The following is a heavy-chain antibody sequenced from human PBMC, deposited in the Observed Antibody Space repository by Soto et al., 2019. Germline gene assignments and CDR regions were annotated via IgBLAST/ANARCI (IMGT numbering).Heavy chain of an antibody. CDR3: ASKRSVTTPYYFDY. V-gene: IGHV1-69*13. J-gene: IGHJ4*02. D-gene: IGHD4-4*01. Sequence: SVKVSCKASGGTFSSYAISWVRQAPGQGLEWMGGIIPIFGTANYAQKFQGRVTITAGESTSTAYMELSSLRSEDTAVYYCASKRSVTTPYYFDYWGQGTLVTVSS. CDR1: GGTFSSYA. CDR2: IIPIFGTA.